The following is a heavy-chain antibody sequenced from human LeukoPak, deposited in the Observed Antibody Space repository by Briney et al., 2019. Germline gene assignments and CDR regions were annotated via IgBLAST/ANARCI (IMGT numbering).Heavy chain of an antibody. J-gene: IGHJ6*02. CDR3: ARSCPSCYGRPNHYYGMDV. CDR1: GYTFTGYY. CDR2: INPNSGGT. V-gene: IGHV1-2*04. Sequence: GASVKVSCKASGYTFTGYYMHWVRQAPGQGLEWMGWINPNSGGTNYAQKFQGWVTMTRDTSISTAYMELSRLRSDDTAVYYCARSCPSCYGRPNHYYGMDVWGQGTTVTVSS. D-gene: IGHD2-2*01.